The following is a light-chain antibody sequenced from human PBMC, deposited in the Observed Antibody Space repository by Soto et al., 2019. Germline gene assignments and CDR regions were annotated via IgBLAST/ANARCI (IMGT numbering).Light chain of an antibody. J-gene: IGKJ4*01. CDR3: QKYNGAPLT. Sequence: DIQMTQSPSSLSASVGDRVTITCRAGQGISTSLAWYQQKPGKVPKLLIYAASTLQSGVPSRFSGSGSGTDFTLTIISLQPEDVATYYCQKYNGAPLTFGGGTKVEIK. CDR1: QGISTS. V-gene: IGKV1-27*01. CDR2: AAS.